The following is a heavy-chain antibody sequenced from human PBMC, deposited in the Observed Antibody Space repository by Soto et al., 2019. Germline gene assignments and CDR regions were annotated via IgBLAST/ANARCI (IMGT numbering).Heavy chain of an antibody. J-gene: IGHJ4*02. CDR1: GGSFSGYY. D-gene: IGHD6-25*01. V-gene: IGHV4-34*01. CDR3: TRGRWYSSGFVD. CDR2: INHSGST. Sequence: PSETLSLTCPVYGGSFSGYYWSWIRQPPGKGLEWIGEINHSGSTNSNPSLKSRVTISVDTSKNQFSLKLSSVTAADTAVYYCTRGRWYSSGFVDGGEGTRVTVSS.